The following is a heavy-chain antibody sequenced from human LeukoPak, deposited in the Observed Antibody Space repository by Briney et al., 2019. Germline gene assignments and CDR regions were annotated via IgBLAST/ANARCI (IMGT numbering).Heavy chain of an antibody. V-gene: IGHV3-21*04. CDR1: GFTFSSYS. CDR2: ISSIRSYT. Sequence: GGSLRLSCAASGFTFSSYSMNWVRQAPGKGLEWVSSISSIRSYTYYADSVKGRFTISRDNSKNTLYLQMNSLRAEDTAIYYCANPPTVTSFHYWGQGTLVTVSS. D-gene: IGHD4-11*01. J-gene: IGHJ4*02. CDR3: ANPPTVTSFHY.